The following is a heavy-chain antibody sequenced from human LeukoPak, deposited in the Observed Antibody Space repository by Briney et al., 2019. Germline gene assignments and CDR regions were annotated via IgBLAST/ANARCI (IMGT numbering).Heavy chain of an antibody. V-gene: IGHV1-69*01. D-gene: IGHD3-22*01. CDR3: ARGVLNYYDSSGYLDY. J-gene: IGHJ4*02. CDR1: GGTFSSYA. Sequence: SVKVSCKASGGTFSSYAISWVRQAPGQGLEWLGGIIPIFGTANYAQKFQGRVTITADESTSTAYMELSSLRSEDTAVYYCARGVLNYYDSSGYLDYWGQGTLVTVSS. CDR2: IIPIFGTA.